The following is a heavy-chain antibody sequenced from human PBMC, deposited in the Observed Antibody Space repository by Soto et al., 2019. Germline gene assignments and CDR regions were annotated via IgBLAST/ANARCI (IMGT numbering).Heavy chain of an antibody. CDR2: ISGSGSTI. J-gene: IGHJ6*02. V-gene: IGHV3-48*03. CDR1: GFTFGGYE. CDR3: AREVVVFGVIIPTTMDV. D-gene: IGHD3-22*01. Sequence: PGGSLRLSCAACGFTFGGYEMNWVRQAPGKXLEWVSYISGSGSTIYYADSVKGRFTISRDNAKDSLYLQMNSLRAEDTAVYYCAREVVVFGVIIPTTMDVWGQGTTVTVSS.